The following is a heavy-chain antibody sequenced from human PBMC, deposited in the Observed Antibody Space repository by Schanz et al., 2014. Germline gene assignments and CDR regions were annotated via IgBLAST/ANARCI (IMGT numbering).Heavy chain of an antibody. CDR1: GYSFTPFP. CDR3: ARGPSQGYSYGHNIGAYYYGMDV. V-gene: IGHV1-3*01. J-gene: IGHJ6*02. Sequence: QVQLIQSGAEVKKPGASVKVSCKASGYSFTPFPIHWVRQAPGQRLEWMGWINAGTGNTEYSQKFQGRVTITADKSTSTASMELSSLRSEDTAVYYCARGPSQGYSYGHNIGAYYYGMDVWGQGTTVTVSS. CDR2: INAGTGNT. D-gene: IGHD5-18*01.